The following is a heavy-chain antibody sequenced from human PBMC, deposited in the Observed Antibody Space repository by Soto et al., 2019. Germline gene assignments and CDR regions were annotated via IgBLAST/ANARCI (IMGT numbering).Heavy chain of an antibody. Sequence: GGSLRLSCAASGFTFSSYAMHWVRQAPGKGLEWVAVISYDGSNKYYADSVKGRFTISRDNSKNTLYLQMNSLRAEDTAVYYCARSLKGASVAGKTYDYYYYGMDVWGQGTTVTVSS. CDR3: ARSLKGASVAGKTYDYYYYGMDV. J-gene: IGHJ6*02. CDR1: GFTFSSYA. CDR2: ISYDGSNK. D-gene: IGHD6-19*01. V-gene: IGHV3-30-3*01.